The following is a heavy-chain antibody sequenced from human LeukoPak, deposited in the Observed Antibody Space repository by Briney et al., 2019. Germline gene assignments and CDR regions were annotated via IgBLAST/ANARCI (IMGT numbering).Heavy chain of an antibody. V-gene: IGHV3-43*01. J-gene: IGHJ1*01. CDR1: GFTFDDYT. Sequence: GGSLRLSCAASGFTFDDYTMHWVRHAPGKGLEWVSLISWDGGSTYYADSVKGRFTISRDNSKDSLYLQMNSLRTEDTALYYCAKDAPGGSYGAEYFQHWGQGTLVTVSS. CDR2: ISWDGGST. D-gene: IGHD1-26*01. CDR3: AKDAPGGSYGAEYFQH.